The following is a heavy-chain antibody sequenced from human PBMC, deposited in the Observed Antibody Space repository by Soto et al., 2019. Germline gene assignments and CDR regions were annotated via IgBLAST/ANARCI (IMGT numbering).Heavy chain of an antibody. CDR1: GFTFSSYG. CDR3: AKDSGYDSSGYYYGVVDY. D-gene: IGHD3-22*01. V-gene: IGHV3-30*18. CDR2: ISYDGNNK. J-gene: IGHJ4*02. Sequence: QVQLVESGGGVVQPGRSLRLSCAASGFTFSSYGMHWVRQAPGKGLEWVAVISYDGNNKYYADSVKGRFTISRDNSKNTLYLQMNSLRAEDTAVYYCAKDSGYDSSGYYYGVVDYWGQGTLVTVSS.